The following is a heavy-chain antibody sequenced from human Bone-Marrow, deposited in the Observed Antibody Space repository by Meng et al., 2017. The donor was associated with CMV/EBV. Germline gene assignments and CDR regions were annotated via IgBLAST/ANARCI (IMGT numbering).Heavy chain of an antibody. V-gene: IGHV3-7*01. Sequence: GGSLRLSCAASGFTFSSYWMHWVRQAPGKGLEWVANIKQDGSEKYYVDSVKGRFTISRDNAKNSLYLQMNSLRAEDTAVYYCARESIAAAGVLDYWGQGTLVTVSS. D-gene: IGHD6-13*01. CDR2: IKQDGSEK. J-gene: IGHJ4*02. CDR3: ARESIAAAGVLDY. CDR1: GFTFSSYW.